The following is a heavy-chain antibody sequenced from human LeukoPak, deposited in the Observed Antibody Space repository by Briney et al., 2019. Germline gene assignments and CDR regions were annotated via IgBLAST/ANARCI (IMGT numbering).Heavy chain of an antibody. Sequence: GSLRLSCAASGFTFSSYGVHWVRQAPGKGLEWVAVISYDGSNKYYADSVKGRFTISRDNSKNTLYLQMNSLRAEDTAVYYCARDRGSGYYCYFDYWGQGTLVTVSS. CDR1: GFTFSSYG. J-gene: IGHJ4*02. CDR2: ISYDGSNK. V-gene: IGHV3-30*03. D-gene: IGHD3-22*01. CDR3: ARDRGSGYYCYFDY.